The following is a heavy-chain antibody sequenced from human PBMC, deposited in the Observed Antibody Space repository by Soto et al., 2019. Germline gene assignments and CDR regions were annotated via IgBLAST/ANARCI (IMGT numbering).Heavy chain of an antibody. J-gene: IGHJ4*02. CDR1: GFTVSSNY. CDR2: IYSGGST. Sequence: PGGSLRLSCAASGFTVSSNYMSWVRQAPGKGLEWVSVIYSGGSTYYADSVKGRFIISRDDSKNTLFLQMNSLRAEDTAVYYCATAKLLLPWLFDYWGQRTLVTVSS. D-gene: IGHD2-15*01. CDR3: ATAKLLLPWLFDY. V-gene: IGHV3-66*01.